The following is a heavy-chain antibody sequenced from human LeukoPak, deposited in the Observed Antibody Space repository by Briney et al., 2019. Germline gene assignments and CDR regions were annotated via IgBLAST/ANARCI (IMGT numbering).Heavy chain of an antibody. Sequence: SETLSLTCAVYGGSFSGYYWSWIRQPPGKGLEWIGEINHSGSTNYNPSLKSRVTISVDTSKNQFSLKLSSVTAADTAVYYCARGVGSGYLYYYYMDVWGKGTTVTVSS. CDR1: GGSFSGYY. CDR3: ARGVGSGYLYYYYMDV. V-gene: IGHV4-34*01. J-gene: IGHJ6*03. D-gene: IGHD3-10*01. CDR2: INHSGST.